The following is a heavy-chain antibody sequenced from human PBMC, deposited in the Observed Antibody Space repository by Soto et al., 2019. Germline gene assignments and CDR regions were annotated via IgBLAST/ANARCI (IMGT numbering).Heavy chain of an antibody. J-gene: IGHJ6*03. CDR1: GYTFTSYG. V-gene: IGHV1-18*01. Sequence: ASVKVSCKASGYTFTSYGISWVRQAPGQGLEWMGWISAYNGNTNYAQKLQGRVTMTTDTSTSTAYMELRSLRSDDTAVYYCARDLQGYCSSTSCYGQYYYYYYMDVWG. CDR2: ISAYNGNT. CDR3: ARDLQGYCSSTSCYGQYYYYYYMDV. D-gene: IGHD2-2*01.